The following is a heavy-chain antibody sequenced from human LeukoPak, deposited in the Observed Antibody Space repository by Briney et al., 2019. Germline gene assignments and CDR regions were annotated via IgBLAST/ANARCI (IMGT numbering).Heavy chain of an antibody. Sequence: SETPSLTCTVFGGSISSSSSYWGWIRLPPGKGLEWIGSIYYSGSTYYNPSLKSRVTISVDTSKNQFSLKLSSVSAADTAVYYCARGLGYGSGSYYLGFDTWGQGTMVTASS. D-gene: IGHD3-10*01. V-gene: IGHV4-39*01. J-gene: IGHJ3*02. CDR1: GGSISSSSSY. CDR3: ARGLGYGSGSYYLGFDT. CDR2: IYYSGST.